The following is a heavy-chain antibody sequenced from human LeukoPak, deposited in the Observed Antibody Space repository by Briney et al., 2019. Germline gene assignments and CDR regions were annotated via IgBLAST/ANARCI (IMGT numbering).Heavy chain of an antibody. CDR2: IKSKTSDGTH. CDR1: GFTFSNAW. Sequence: PGGSLRLSCAASGFTFSNAWMSWVRQAPGKGLEWVGRIKSKTSDGTHDYAEPVKGRFTIERDNSTNTLYLQMNSLKTKDTAVYYCLYYYGSSGYYPLGYWGQGTLVTVSA. V-gene: IGHV3-15*01. CDR3: LYYYGSSGYYPLGY. D-gene: IGHD3-22*01. J-gene: IGHJ4*02.